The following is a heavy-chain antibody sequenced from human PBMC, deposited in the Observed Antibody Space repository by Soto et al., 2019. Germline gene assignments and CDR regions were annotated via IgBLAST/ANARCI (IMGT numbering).Heavy chain of an antibody. D-gene: IGHD6-13*01. V-gene: IGHV3-74*01. J-gene: IGHJ6*02. CDR3: AKDQVREQQLVLRYYYGMDV. Sequence: GGSRRLSCAASGFPFSSYWMHWVRQVPGGGLVWVSRINTDASSTSYADSVKGRFTISRDNSKNTLYLQMNSLRAEDTAVYYCAKDQVREQQLVLRYYYGMDVWGQETRVTVSS. CDR1: GFPFSSYW. CDR2: INTDASST.